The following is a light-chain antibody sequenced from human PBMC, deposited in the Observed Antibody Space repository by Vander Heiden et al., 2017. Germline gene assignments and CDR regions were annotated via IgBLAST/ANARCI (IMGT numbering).Light chain of an antibody. Sequence: QAVLTQSPSASGPPGQTVTISCFGGTSSIGSNMVDWYHQLPGTAPKLLIYSNNQRPSGVPDRFSGSKAGTSASLAISGLQSEDEADYYCAAWDDSLNGWVFGGGTKLTVL. CDR3: AAWDDSLNGWV. CDR2: SNN. V-gene: IGLV1-44*01. CDR1: TSSIGSNM. J-gene: IGLJ3*02.